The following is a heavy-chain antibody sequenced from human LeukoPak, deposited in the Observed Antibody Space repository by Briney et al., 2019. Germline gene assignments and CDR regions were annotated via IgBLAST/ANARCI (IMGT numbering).Heavy chain of an antibody. D-gene: IGHD5-12*01. CDR3: SRTGDDYSDNAGYGGFGP. V-gene: IGHV3-7*01. Sequence: GGSLRLSCAASGFSFGSYWMHWVRQAPGTGLDWVGSIKQYGSEKLYGASVRGRFTVSRDNARNSLYLNMKTLRSEDTALLYCSRTGDDYSDNAGYGGFGPWGQGTLVIVSS. CDR1: GFSFGSYW. CDR2: IKQYGSEK. J-gene: IGHJ5*02.